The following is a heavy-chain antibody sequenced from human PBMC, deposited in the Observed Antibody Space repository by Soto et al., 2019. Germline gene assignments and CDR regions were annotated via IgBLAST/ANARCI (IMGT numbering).Heavy chain of an antibody. Sequence: QVQLQESGPRLVKPSETLSLTCTVSGGSVNSGSHYWSWIRQPPGKGLEWIGNIYYSGSTNYNASLKSRVTISVDTSKSQFSLKLNSVTAADTAVYYCARVVVGSGWLFDYFAYWGQGTLVTASS. CDR3: ARVVVGSGWLFDYFAY. V-gene: IGHV4-61*01. D-gene: IGHD6-19*01. CDR1: GGSVNSGSHY. J-gene: IGHJ4*02. CDR2: IYYSGST.